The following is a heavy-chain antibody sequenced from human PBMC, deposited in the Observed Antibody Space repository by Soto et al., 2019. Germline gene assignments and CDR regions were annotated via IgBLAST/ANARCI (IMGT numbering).Heavy chain of an antibody. V-gene: IGHV4-31*03. J-gene: IGHJ4*02. D-gene: IGHD1-1*01. CDR3: SGGVLY. CDR2: IFYSGTT. Sequence: QVQLQESGPGLVKPSQTLSLTCTVSGGSISSGGYFWSWIRQPPGKGLEWIGNIFYSGTTYYNPSLKSRVTISVDTSNNLFSLTRSSVTAADTAVYFCSGGVLYWGQGTLVTVSS. CDR1: GGSISSGGYF.